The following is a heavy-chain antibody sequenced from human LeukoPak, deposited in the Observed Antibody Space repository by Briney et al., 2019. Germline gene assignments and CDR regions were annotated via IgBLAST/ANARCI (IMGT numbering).Heavy chain of an antibody. CDR1: GGSISSSSYY. Sequence: PSETLSLTCTVSGGSISSSSYYWGWIRQPPGKGLEWIGSIYYSGSTYYNPSLKSRVTISVDTSKNQFSLKLSSVTAADTAVYYCARGIYGSGSYFYWGQGTLVTVSS. J-gene: IGHJ4*02. CDR3: ARGIYGSGSYFY. V-gene: IGHV4-39*01. D-gene: IGHD3-10*01. CDR2: IYYSGST.